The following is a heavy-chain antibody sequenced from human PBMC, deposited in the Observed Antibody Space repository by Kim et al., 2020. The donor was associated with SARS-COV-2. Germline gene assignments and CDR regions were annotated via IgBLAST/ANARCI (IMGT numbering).Heavy chain of an antibody. Sequence: GGSLRLSCSASGFTFSSYAMHWVRQAPGKGLEYVSAISSNGGSTYYADSVKGRFTISRDNSKNTLYLQMSSLRAEDTAVYYCVKGERYSSSWYRFHLPEGKRNWFDPWGQGTLVTVSS. CDR3: VKGERYSSSWYRFHLPEGKRNWFDP. CDR2: ISSNGGST. CDR1: GFTFSSYA. J-gene: IGHJ5*02. V-gene: IGHV3-64D*09. D-gene: IGHD6-13*01.